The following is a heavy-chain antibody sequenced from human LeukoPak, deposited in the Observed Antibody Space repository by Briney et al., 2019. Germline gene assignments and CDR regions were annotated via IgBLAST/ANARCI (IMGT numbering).Heavy chain of an antibody. J-gene: IGHJ4*02. D-gene: IGHD1-1*01. CDR3: IRGGANSPFDY. CDR2: IRSKAYGGTT. CDR1: GFIFGDYT. Sequence: GSLSLSCPASGFIFGDYTMTWFRQAPGKGLEWVGFIRSKAYGGTTEDAASVKGRFAISRDDSKSIAYLQMHSLKTEDTAVYYCIRGGANSPFDYWGQGILVTVSS. V-gene: IGHV3-49*03.